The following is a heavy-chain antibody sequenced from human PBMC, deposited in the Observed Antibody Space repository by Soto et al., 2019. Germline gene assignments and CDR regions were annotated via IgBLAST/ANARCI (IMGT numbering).Heavy chain of an antibody. CDR1: GGSISSYY. J-gene: IGHJ4*02. CDR2: IYYSGST. D-gene: IGHD6-19*01. Sequence: SETLSLTCTVSGGSISSYYWSWIRQPPGKGLEWIGYIYYSGSTNYNPSLKSRVTISVDTSKNQFSLKLSSVTAADTAVYYCARQDYSSGYDYWGQGTLVTSPQ. V-gene: IGHV4-59*08. CDR3: ARQDYSSGYDY.